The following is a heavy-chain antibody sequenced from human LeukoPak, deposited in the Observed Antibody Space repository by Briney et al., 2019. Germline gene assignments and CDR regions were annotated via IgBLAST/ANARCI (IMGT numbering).Heavy chain of an antibody. J-gene: IGHJ5*02. CDR2: ITGSGSGA. CDR3: VRHDWFDP. CDR1: GFTFSSFA. V-gene: IGHV3-23*01. Sequence: GGSLRLSCAASGFTFSSFAINWVRQAPGKGLEWVSVITGSGSGADYADSVKGRFTISRDNSQNTVHLQMNSLRAEDTAVYYCVRHDWFDPWGQGTLVTVSS.